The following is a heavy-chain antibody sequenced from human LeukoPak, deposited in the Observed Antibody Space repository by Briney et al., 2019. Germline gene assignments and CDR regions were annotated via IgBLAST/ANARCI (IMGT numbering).Heavy chain of an antibody. Sequence: SETLSLTCTVSGGSISSYYWSWIRQPAGKGLEWIGRIYTSGSTNYTPSLTRRITMSVDTSKNQSSLKLSSVTAADTAVYYCARDRYGSGRPFDYWGQGTLVTVSS. V-gene: IGHV4-4*07. CDR2: IYTSGST. CDR1: GGSISSYY. J-gene: IGHJ4*02. D-gene: IGHD3-10*01. CDR3: ARDRYGSGRPFDY.